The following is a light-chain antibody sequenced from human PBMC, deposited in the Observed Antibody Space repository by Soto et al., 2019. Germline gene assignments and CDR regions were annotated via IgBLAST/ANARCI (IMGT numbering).Light chain of an antibody. J-gene: IGLJ1*01. V-gene: IGLV1-51*01. Sequence: QSVLTQPPSVSAAPGQKVTISCSGSSSNIGNNYVSWYQQLPGTAPKLLIYDNNKRPSGIPDRFSGYKSGTSATLGITGLQTGDEADYYCGKWDSSLSAYVFGPGTKVTVL. CDR1: SSNIGNNY. CDR3: GKWDSSLSAYV. CDR2: DNN.